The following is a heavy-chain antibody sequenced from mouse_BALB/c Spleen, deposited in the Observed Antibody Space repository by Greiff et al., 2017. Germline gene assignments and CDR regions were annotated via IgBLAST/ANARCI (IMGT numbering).Heavy chain of an antibody. Sequence: EVKLVESGGGLVKPGGSLKLSCAASGFTFSSYAMSWVRQTPEKRLEWVATISSGGSYTYYPDSVKGRFTISRDNAKNTLYLQMSSLRSEDTAMYYCARHGDYAFAYWGQGTLVTVSA. J-gene: IGHJ3*01. D-gene: IGHD2-4*01. CDR2: ISSGGSYT. CDR3: ARHGDYAFAY. V-gene: IGHV5-9-3*01. CDR1: GFTFSSYA.